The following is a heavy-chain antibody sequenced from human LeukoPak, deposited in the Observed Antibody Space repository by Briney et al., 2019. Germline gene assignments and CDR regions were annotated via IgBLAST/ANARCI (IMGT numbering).Heavy chain of an antibody. Sequence: SETLSLTCTVSGASISIGACYWGWIRQHPGKGLEWIGYIFSSGTTYYNPSLKSRVTISLDTSENQFSLKLSSVTAADTAVYFCARDRTRYFFDEWGQGTLVTVSS. CDR3: ARDRTRYFFDE. V-gene: IGHV4-31*03. CDR1: GASISIGACY. J-gene: IGHJ4*02. CDR2: IFSSGTT.